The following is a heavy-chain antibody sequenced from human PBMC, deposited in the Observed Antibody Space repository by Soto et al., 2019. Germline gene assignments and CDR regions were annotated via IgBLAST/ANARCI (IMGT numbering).Heavy chain of an antibody. CDR1: GYSISSDYY. D-gene: IGHD4-17*01. V-gene: IGHV4-38-2*01. CDR2: IHHSGRT. Sequence: PSETLSLTCGVSGYSISSDYYWGWIRQPPGKGLEWIGIIHHSGRTFYNPSLKSRVTISVDTSKNQFSLKLSSVTAADTAVYYCARGPYGDNGGYFDYWGQGALVTVS. J-gene: IGHJ4*02. CDR3: ARGPYGDNGGYFDY.